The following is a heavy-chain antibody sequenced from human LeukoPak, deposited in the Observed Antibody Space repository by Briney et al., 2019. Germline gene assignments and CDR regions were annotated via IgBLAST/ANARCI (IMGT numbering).Heavy chain of an antibody. V-gene: IGHV4-59*01. CDR3: ARGTRAQHYDILTGKYYYYYMDV. D-gene: IGHD3-9*01. CDR1: GGSISRYY. J-gene: IGHJ6*03. Sequence: SETLSLTCTVSGGSISRYYWSWIRQPPGKGLEWIGYIYYSGSTNYNPSLKSRVTISVDTSKNQFSLKLSSVTAADTAVYYCARGTRAQHYDILTGKYYYYYMDVWGKGTTVTISS. CDR2: IYYSGST.